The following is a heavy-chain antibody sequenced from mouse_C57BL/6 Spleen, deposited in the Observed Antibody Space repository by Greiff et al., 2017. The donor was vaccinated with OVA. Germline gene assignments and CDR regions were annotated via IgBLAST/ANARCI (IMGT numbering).Heavy chain of an antibody. V-gene: IGHV1-63*01. CDR1: GYTFTNYW. CDR2: IYPGGGYT. J-gene: IGHJ1*03. Sequence: LQESGAELVRPGTSVKMSCKASGYTFTNYWIGWAKQRPGHGLEWIGDIYPGGGYTNYNEKFKGKATLTADKSSSTAYMQFSSLTSEDSAIYYCARYGIGGLGWYFDVWGTGTTVTVSS. D-gene: IGHD1-1*02. CDR3: ARYGIGGLGWYFDV.